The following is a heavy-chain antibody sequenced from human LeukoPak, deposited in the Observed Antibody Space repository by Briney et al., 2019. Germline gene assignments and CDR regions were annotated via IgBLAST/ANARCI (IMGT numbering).Heavy chain of an antibody. Sequence: ASVKVSCKASGYTFSGYYMHWVRQAPGQGLEWMGWINPDGDGTTYAQKFQGRVTMTRDTSISTAYMELSRLRSDDTAVYYCATQTYYYGSGSYSYFDYWGQGTLVTVSS. D-gene: IGHD3-10*01. CDR3: ATQTYYYGSGSYSYFDY. J-gene: IGHJ4*02. V-gene: IGHV1-2*02. CDR2: INPDGDGT. CDR1: GYTFSGYY.